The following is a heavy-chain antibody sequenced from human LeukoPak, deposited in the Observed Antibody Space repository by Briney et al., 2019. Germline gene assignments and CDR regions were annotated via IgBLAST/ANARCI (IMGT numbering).Heavy chain of an antibody. CDR2: IYSGGST. D-gene: IGHD3-22*01. Sequence: GGSLRLSCAASGFTVSSNYMSWVRQAPGKGLEWVSVIYSGGSTYYADSVKGRFTISKDNSKNTLYLQMNSLRAEDTAVYYCAGYDSSGYYYNWGQGTLVTVSS. CDR1: GFTVSSNY. J-gene: IGHJ4*02. V-gene: IGHV3-53*01. CDR3: AGYDSSGYYYN.